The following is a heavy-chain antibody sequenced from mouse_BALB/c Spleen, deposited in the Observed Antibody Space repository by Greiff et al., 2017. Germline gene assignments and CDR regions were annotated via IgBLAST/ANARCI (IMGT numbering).Heavy chain of an antibody. CDR2: ISSGSSTI. D-gene: IGHD1-1*01. Sequence: EVKVVESGGGLVQPGGSRKLSCAASGFTFSSFGMHWVRQAPEKGLEWVAYISSGSSTIYYADTVKGRFTISRDNPKNTLFLQMTSLRSEDTAMYYCARSRGSSYNYAMDYWGQGTSVTVSS. CDR3: ARSRGSSYNYAMDY. J-gene: IGHJ4*01. CDR1: GFTFSSFG. V-gene: IGHV5-17*02.